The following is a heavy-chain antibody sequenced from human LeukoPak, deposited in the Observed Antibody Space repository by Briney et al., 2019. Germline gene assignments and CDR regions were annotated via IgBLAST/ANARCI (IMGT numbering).Heavy chain of an antibody. CDR3: ARTPSYYGSGSYKSRKYWYFDL. Sequence: ASVKVSCKASGYTFTSYSISWVRQAPGQGLEWMGWISAYNGNTNYAQKLQGRVTLTTDTTTSTAYMDLRSLRSDDTAVYYCARTPSYYGSGSYKSRKYWYFDLWGRGTLVTVSS. V-gene: IGHV1-18*01. CDR1: GYTFTSYS. J-gene: IGHJ2*01. CDR2: ISAYNGNT. D-gene: IGHD3-10*01.